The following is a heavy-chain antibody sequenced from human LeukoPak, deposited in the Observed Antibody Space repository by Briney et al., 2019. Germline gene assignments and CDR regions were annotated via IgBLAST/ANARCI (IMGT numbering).Heavy chain of an antibody. J-gene: IGHJ3*02. Sequence: GGSLRLSCAASGFTVSSNYMSWVRQAPGKGLEWVSVIYSGGSTYYADSVKGRFTISRDNSKNTLYLQMNSLRAEDTAVYYCASSNLGIFYAFDIWGQGTMVTVSS. CDR3: ASSNLGIFYAFDI. D-gene: IGHD3-3*01. V-gene: IGHV3-66*01. CDR1: GFTVSSNY. CDR2: IYSGGST.